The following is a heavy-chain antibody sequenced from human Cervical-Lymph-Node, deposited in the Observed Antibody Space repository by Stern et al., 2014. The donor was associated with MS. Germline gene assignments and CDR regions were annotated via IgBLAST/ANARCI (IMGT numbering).Heavy chain of an antibody. CDR2: INTNTGNS. Sequence: QVQLVQSGSELNEPGASVKVSCKASGYTLTNYPMNWVRQAPGQGLEWMGWINTNTGNSTYAQGFTGLFVFSLDTSVSTAYLHISSLKAEDTAVYYCARDFVDTAMITRSDYLDSCGQGTLVTVSS. CDR3: ARDFVDTAMITRSDYLDS. V-gene: IGHV7-4-1*02. J-gene: IGHJ4*02. CDR1: GYTLTNYP. D-gene: IGHD5-18*01.